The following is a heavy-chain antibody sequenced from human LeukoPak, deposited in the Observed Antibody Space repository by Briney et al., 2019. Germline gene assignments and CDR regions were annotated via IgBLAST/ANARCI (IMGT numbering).Heavy chain of an antibody. CDR2: ISSTGSAK. J-gene: IGHJ4*02. Sequence: GGSLRLSCAASGFTFSTYNMNWVRQAPGKGLEWVSSISSTGSAKYYADSVRGRFTISRDNANHSLYLQMNSLRAEDTAVYYCVKERRGYSYGYIDYWGQGSLVSVSS. CDR3: VKERRGYSYGYIDY. D-gene: IGHD5-18*01. V-gene: IGHV3-21*01. CDR1: GFTFSTYN.